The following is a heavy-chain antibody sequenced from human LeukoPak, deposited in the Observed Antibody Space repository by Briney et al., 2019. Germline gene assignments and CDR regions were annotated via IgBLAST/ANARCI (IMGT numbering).Heavy chain of an antibody. J-gene: IGHJ6*02. Sequence: GGSLRLSCAASGFTFSSYAMHWVRQAPGKGLEWVAVISYDGSNKYYADSVKGRFTISRDNSKNTLYLQMNSLRAEDTAVYYCARSSVPAARVRYYYYGMDVWGQGTTVTVSS. CDR2: ISYDGSNK. V-gene: IGHV3-30-3*01. D-gene: IGHD2-2*01. CDR1: GFTFSSYA. CDR3: ARSSVPAARVRYYYYGMDV.